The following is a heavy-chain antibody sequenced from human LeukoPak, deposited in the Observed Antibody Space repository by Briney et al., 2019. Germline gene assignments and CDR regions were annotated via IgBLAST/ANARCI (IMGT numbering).Heavy chain of an antibody. CDR2: IKSKTDGGTT. V-gene: IGHV3-15*01. D-gene: IGHD3-9*01. CDR3: TKALRYFDWLSESDY. Sequence: GGSLRLSCAASGFTFSNAWMSWVRQAPGKGLEWVGRIKSKTDGGTTDYAAPVKGRFTISRDDSKNTLYLQMNSLKTEDTAVYYCTKALRYFDWLSESDYWGQGTLVTVSS. J-gene: IGHJ4*02. CDR1: GFTFSNAW.